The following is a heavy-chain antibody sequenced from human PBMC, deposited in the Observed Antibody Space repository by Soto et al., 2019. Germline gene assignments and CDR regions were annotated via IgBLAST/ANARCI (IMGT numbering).Heavy chain of an antibody. J-gene: IGHJ4*02. Sequence: TSETLSLTCAVSGGSISRGRYSWSWIRQPPGKGLEWIGYIYHSGSTYYNPSLKSRVTISVDRSKNQFSLKLSSVTAADTAVYYCARDSGYEAYPYYWGQGTLVTVSS. CDR3: ARDSGYEAYPYY. CDR2: IYHSGST. CDR1: GGSISRGRYS. D-gene: IGHD3-10*01. V-gene: IGHV4-30-2*01.